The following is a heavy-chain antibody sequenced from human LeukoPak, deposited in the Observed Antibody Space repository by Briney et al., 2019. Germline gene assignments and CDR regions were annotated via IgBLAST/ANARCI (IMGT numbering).Heavy chain of an antibody. CDR3: ARRIQLWLQAGRWFDP. CDR1: GGSISSGSYY. V-gene: IGHV4-39*07. CDR2: INHSGST. J-gene: IGHJ5*02. D-gene: IGHD5-18*01. Sequence: PSETLSLTCTVSGGSISSGSYYWSWIRQPPGKGLEWIGEINHSGSTNYNPSLKSRVTISVDTSKNQFSLKLSSVTAADTAVYYCARRIQLWLQAGRWFDPWGQGTLVTVSS.